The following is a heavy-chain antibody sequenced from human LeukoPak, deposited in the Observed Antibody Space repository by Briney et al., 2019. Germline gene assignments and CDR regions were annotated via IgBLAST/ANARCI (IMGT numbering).Heavy chain of an antibody. CDR3: ARLSGSRDY. CDR1: GFTFSSYE. Sequence: PGGSLRLSCAASGFTFSSYEMNWVRQAPGKGLEWVSYISSSGSTLYYADSVKGRFTISRDNAKNSLYLQMNSLRAEDTAVYYCARLSGSRDYWGQGTLVTVSS. D-gene: IGHD2-2*01. CDR2: ISSSGSTL. J-gene: IGHJ4*02. V-gene: IGHV3-48*03.